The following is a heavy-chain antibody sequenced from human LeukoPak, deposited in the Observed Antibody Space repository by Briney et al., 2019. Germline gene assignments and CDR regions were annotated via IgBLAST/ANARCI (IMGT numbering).Heavy chain of an antibody. J-gene: IGHJ3*02. CDR2: ISTSSSYI. CDR3: AKADTAMITLMAFDI. D-gene: IGHD5-18*01. CDR1: GFTFNRYN. V-gene: IGHV3-21*04. Sequence: PGGSLRLSCAASGFTFNRYNMNWVRRAPGKGLEWVSSISTSSSYIYYADSVRGRFTISRDNAKNSLYLQMNSLRAEDTAFYYCAKADTAMITLMAFDIWGQGTVVTVSS.